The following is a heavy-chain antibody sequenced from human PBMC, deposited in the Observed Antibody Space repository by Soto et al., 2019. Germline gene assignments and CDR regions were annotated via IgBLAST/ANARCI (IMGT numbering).Heavy chain of an antibody. Sequence: EVQLVESGGGLVMPGGSLRLSCAASGFTFASYHMSWVRQAPGKGLYWVSSINPSSSHIYYSDSVRGRFTISRDDSKDSLHLDMNSLRTEDVAIYYCVRGYCGGGGCYLRRDAFDVWGQGTAVTVSS. CDR1: GFTFASYH. J-gene: IGHJ3*01. CDR2: INPSSSHI. V-gene: IGHV3-21*02. CDR3: VRGYCGGGGCYLRRDAFDV. D-gene: IGHD2-15*01.